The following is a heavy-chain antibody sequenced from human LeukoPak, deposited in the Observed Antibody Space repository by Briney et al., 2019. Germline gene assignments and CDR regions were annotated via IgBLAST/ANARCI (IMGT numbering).Heavy chain of an antibody. J-gene: IGHJ5*02. CDR3: TRDLLGGSGTFDP. D-gene: IGHD3-10*01. Sequence: ASVKVSCTASGYTFTDYYLHWVRQAPGQGLEWMGWINPDSGDTNYLQKFQGRVTMTRDTSISTAYMELSRLRSDDTAVYYCTRDLLGGSGTFDPWGQGTLVTVSS. V-gene: IGHV1-2*02. CDR2: INPDSGDT. CDR1: GYTFTDYY.